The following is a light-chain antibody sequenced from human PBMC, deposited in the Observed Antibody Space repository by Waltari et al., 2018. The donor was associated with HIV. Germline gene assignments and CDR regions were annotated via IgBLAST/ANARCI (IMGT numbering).Light chain of an antibody. Sequence: SDALTQPPSVSVAPGQTATVTCEGNNIGSKKVHWYQLRPGQAPILVVYEDSDRPSGIPERFSGSKSGRTATLTISRVEDGDEADYFCQVWDSSNDQYVFGTGTQVTVL. CDR1: NIGSKK. CDR2: EDS. CDR3: QVWDSSNDQYV. J-gene: IGLJ1*01. V-gene: IGLV3-21*02.